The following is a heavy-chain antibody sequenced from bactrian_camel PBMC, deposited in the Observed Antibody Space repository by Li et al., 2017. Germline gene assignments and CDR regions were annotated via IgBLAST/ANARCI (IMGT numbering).Heavy chain of an antibody. CDR3: AADTSIGASSCWYRLKDRRYTS. Sequence: HVQLVESGGGSVQAGGSLRLSCTASGYTCMGWFRQAPGKEREGVAAIFTPTGSTYYTDSVKDRFIISHDNAKKAVDLQMVNLKSEDTAMYYCAADTSIGASSCWYRLKDRRYTSWGQGTQVTVS. J-gene: IGHJ4*01. CDR1: GYTC. D-gene: IGHD6*01. CDR2: IFTPTGST. V-gene: IGHV3-3*01.